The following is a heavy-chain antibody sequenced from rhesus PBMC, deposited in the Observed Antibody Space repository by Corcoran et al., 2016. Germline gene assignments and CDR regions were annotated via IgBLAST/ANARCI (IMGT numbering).Heavy chain of an antibody. J-gene: IGHJ3*01. V-gene: IGHV4-76*01. Sequence: QVQLQESGPGVVKPSETLSLTCAVSGGSISSGYDWSWIRQPPGKGLEWIGYIYCTSASHQYHPSLKNRVTSSKDASKNQFSLKLSSVTAGDTAVYYCARDSGCTGSGCHDAFDFWGQGLRVTVSS. CDR3: ARDSGCTGSGCHDAFDF. D-gene: IGHD2-21*01. CDR2: IYCTSASH. CDR1: GGSISSGYD.